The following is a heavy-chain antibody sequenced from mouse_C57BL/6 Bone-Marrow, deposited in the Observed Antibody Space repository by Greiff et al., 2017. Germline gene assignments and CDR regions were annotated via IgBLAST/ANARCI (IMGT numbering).Heavy chain of an antibody. D-gene: IGHD2-1*01. CDR3: ALDGNYVFYAMDY. V-gene: IGHV1-50*01. CDR1: GYTFTSYW. CDR2: LDPSDSYT. Sequence: QVQLQQPGAELVKPGASVKLSCKASGYTFTSYWMQWVKPRPGQGLEWIGELDPSDSYTNDNQKFKGKATLTIDTSSSTAYMQLSSLTSEDSAVYYCALDGNYVFYAMDYWGQGTSVTVSS. J-gene: IGHJ4*01.